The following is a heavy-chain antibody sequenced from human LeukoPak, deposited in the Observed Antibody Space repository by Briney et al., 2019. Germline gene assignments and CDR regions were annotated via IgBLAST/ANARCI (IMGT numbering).Heavy chain of an antibody. V-gene: IGHV3-23*01. J-gene: IGHJ4*02. Sequence: GGSLRLSCAASGFTLSSYAMSWVRQAPGKGLEWVSSISGSGGSPYYADSVKGRFTISRDNSKNTLYLQMNSLRAEDTALYYCAKERGSNLLQFDYWGQGTLVTVST. D-gene: IGHD3-10*01. CDR3: AKERGSNLLQFDY. CDR1: GFTLSSYA. CDR2: ISGSGGSP.